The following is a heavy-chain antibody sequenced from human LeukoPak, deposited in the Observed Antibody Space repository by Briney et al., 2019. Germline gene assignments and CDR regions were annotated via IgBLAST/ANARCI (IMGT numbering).Heavy chain of an antibody. CDR3: AKNVSGSGSYSWYFDL. Sequence: GGSLRLSCAASGLTFSSYGLSWVRQAPAKGLEWVSSSTGSGGTTHADSVRGRFTISRDNSKSTLYLQMNSLRVEDTAVYYCAKNVSGSGSYSWYFDLWGRGTLVTVSS. D-gene: IGHD1-26*01. CDR2: STGSGGTT. V-gene: IGHV3-23*01. CDR1: GLTFSSYG. J-gene: IGHJ2*01.